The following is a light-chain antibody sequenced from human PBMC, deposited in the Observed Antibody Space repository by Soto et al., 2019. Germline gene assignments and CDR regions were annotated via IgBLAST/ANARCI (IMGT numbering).Light chain of an antibody. V-gene: IGKV3-15*01. Sequence: EIVMTQSPATLSASAGDRATLTCRASQSVSSNLAWYQQKPGKAPRLLIYGTSNGATGIPARFSGSGSGTEFTLTISSLQSEDFAAYYCQQYNSCLYTFGEGTKLEIK. CDR1: QSVSSN. J-gene: IGKJ2*01. CDR3: QQYNSCLYT. CDR2: GTS.